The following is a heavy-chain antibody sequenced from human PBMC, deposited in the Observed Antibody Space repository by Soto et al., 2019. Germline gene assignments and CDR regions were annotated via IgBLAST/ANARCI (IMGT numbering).Heavy chain of an antibody. CDR1: GYTFTSYD. CDR2: MNPNSGNT. CDR3: ARGISNVDYYYYYYMDV. Sequence: ASVKVSCKASGYTFTSYDINWVRQATGQGLEWMGWMNPNSGNTGYAQKFQGRVTMTRNTSISTAYMELSSLRSEDTAVYYCARGISNVDYYYYYYMDVWGKGTTVTVSS. D-gene: IGHD2-2*01. J-gene: IGHJ6*03. V-gene: IGHV1-8*01.